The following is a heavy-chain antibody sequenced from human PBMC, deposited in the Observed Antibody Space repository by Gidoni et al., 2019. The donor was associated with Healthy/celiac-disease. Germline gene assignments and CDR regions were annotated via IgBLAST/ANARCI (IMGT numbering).Heavy chain of an antibody. CDR2: ISSSSNTK. CDR1: GFTLSRYS. D-gene: IGHD5-18*01. J-gene: IGHJ4*02. Sequence: EVQLVESGGGLVQPGGALRVSRAAPGFTLSRYSMTRVRQAPGKGLEWVSYISSSSNTKYYADSVKGRFTISRDNAKNSLYLQMNSLRDEDTAVYYCARDEGYSYGYFDYWGQGGLVTVSS. CDR3: ARDEGYSYGYFDY. V-gene: IGHV3-48*02.